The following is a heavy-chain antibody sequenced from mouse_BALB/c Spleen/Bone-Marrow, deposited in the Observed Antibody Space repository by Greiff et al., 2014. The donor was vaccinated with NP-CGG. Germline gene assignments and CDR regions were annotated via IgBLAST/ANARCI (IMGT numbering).Heavy chain of an antibody. J-gene: IGHJ4*01. V-gene: IGHV5-17*02. D-gene: IGHD3-3*01. CDR3: TRSGTLGAMDY. Sequence: EVNLVESGGGLVQPGGSRKLSCAASGFTFSSFGMHWVRQAPEKGLEWVAYISSGSSTIYYADTMKGRFTNSRDNPKNTLFLQMTSLRSEDTAMYYCTRSGTLGAMDYWGQGTSVTVSS. CDR2: ISSGSSTI. CDR1: GFTFSSFG.